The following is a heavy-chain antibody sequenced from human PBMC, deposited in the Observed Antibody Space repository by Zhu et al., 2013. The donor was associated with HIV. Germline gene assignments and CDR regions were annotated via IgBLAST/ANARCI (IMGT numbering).Heavy chain of an antibody. CDR1: GYVFSYYG. CDR3: VRSTLFGGNYFDH. CDR2: INPDNGHA. D-gene: IGHD3-3*01. Sequence: VQLLQSEAEVERPGASTKVSCKTSGYVFSYYGLHWVRQAPGQGLEWVGGINPDNGHADSSQKFQGRVTITTDTSARTVYMHLGSLSSEDTAIYYCVRSTLFGGNYFDHWGQGTQVSVSS. J-gene: IGHJ4*02. V-gene: IGHV1-3*01.